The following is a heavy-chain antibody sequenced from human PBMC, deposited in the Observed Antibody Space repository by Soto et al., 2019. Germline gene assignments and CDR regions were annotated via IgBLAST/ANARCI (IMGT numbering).Heavy chain of an antibody. J-gene: IGHJ5*02. Sequence: SVKVSCTASGGTFGSDAITWVRQAPGQGLEWVGRIIPIFGTTNYAQNLQGRVTISADKSTLTSYMELHSLTSDDTALYYCARDRTDSGYYTNWLDPWGQGTQVTVSS. CDR1: GGTFGSDA. CDR2: IIPIFGTT. V-gene: IGHV1-69*06. D-gene: IGHD3-22*01. CDR3: ARDRTDSGYYTNWLDP.